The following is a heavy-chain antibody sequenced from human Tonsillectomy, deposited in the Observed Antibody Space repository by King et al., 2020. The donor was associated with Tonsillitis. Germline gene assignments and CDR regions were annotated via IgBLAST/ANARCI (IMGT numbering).Heavy chain of an antibody. J-gene: IGHJ4*02. CDR1: GFTFSSYG. CDR3: AKDLAVTESPGIFDY. V-gene: IGHV3-30*18. D-gene: IGHD4-17*01. Sequence: VQLVESGGGVVQPGRSLRLSCAASGFTFSSYGMHWVRQAPGKGLEWVAVISYDGSNKYYADSVKGRFTISRDNSKNTMYLQMNSLRAEDTAVYYCAKDLAVTESPGIFDYWGQGTLVTVSS. CDR2: ISYDGSNK.